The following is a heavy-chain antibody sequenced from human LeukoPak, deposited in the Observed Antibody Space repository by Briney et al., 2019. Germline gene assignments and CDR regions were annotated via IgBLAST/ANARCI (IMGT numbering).Heavy chain of an antibody. Sequence: KPSETLSLTCTVSSGSISSYFWSWIRQPAGKGLEWIGRIYTSGSTNCNPSLKSRVTMSVDTSKNQFSLTLSSVTAADTAVYYCARGGYSSGWSFDLWGRGTLVTVSS. CDR1: SGSISSYF. CDR3: ARGGYSSGWSFDL. CDR2: IYTSGST. D-gene: IGHD3-22*01. V-gene: IGHV4-4*07. J-gene: IGHJ2*01.